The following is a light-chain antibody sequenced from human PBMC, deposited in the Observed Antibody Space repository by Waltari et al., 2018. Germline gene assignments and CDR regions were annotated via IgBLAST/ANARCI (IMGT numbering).Light chain of an antibody. CDR3: QHYVRLPVT. CDR1: QSVGRT. V-gene: IGKV3-20*01. J-gene: IGKJ1*01. Sequence: IVLTQSPGTLSLSPGERATLSCRASQSVGRTLAWYQKRPCEAPRLLIYGAFTRATAIPDMFSGSGSGTDFSLTISRLEPEDFAVYYCQHYVRLPVTFGQGTTVEIK. CDR2: GAF.